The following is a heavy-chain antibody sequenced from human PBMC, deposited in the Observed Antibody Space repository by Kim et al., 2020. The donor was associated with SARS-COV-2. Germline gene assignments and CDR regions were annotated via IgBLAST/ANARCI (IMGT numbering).Heavy chain of an antibody. CDR2: ISGSGGST. CDR3: AKGFEGVVVAATGRYFDY. CDR1: GFTFSSYA. Sequence: GGSLRLSCAASGFTFSSYAMSWVRQAPGKGLEWVSAISGSGGSTYYADSVKGRFTISRDNSKNTLYLQMNSLRAEDTAVYYCAKGFEGVVVAATGRYFDYWGQGTLVTVSS. J-gene: IGHJ4*02. D-gene: IGHD2-15*01. V-gene: IGHV3-23*01.